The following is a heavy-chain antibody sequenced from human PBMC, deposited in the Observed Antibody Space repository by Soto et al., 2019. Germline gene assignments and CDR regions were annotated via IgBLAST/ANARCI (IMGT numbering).Heavy chain of an antibody. CDR2: ISPNSEKT. Sequence: ASVKVSCKASGYTFSNFGISWVRQAPGEGLEWMGWISPNSEKTKIAQRFQGRVTMTTDISTSTSYLELRGLTSDDTAVYYCTKVANFDDIYTRYLRHALWGEGTPDTVSS. CDR1: GYTFSNFG. V-gene: IGHV1-18*01. CDR3: TKVANFDDIYTRYLRHAL. J-gene: IGHJ1*01. D-gene: IGHD3-9*01.